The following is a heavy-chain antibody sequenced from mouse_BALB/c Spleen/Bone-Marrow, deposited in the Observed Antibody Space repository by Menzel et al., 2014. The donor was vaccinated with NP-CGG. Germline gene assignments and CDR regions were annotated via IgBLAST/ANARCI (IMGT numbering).Heavy chain of an antibody. CDR1: GYTFSNFW. D-gene: IGHD2-3*01. V-gene: IGHV1-9*01. J-gene: IGHJ1*01. CDR3: ARYDGYWYFDV. Sequence: QVQLQQSGAELMKPGASVEISCKASGYTFSNFWIEWVKQRPGQGLEWLGEILPGTGSSRYNGKFKDKATFTADTSSDTAYMQLSSLTPEDSAVYYCARYDGYWYFDVWGAGTTVTVSS. CDR2: ILPGTGSS.